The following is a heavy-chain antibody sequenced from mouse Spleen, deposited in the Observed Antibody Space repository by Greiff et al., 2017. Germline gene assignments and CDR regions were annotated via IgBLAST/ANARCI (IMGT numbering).Heavy chain of an antibody. Sequence: EVQLVESGPGLVKPSQSLSLTCSVTGYSITSGYYWNWIRQFPGNKLEWMGYISYDGSSNYNPSLKNRISITRDTSKNQFFLKLNSVTTEDTATYYCARDPFYGDYVHFDYWGQGTTLTVSS. J-gene: IGHJ2*01. D-gene: IGHD2-13*01. CDR1: GYSITSGYY. CDR2: ISYDGSS. CDR3: ARDPFYGDYVHFDY. V-gene: IGHV3-6*01.